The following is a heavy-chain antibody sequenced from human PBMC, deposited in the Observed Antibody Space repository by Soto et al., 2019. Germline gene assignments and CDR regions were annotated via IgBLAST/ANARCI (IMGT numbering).Heavy chain of an antibody. Sequence: QAHLEQSGAELKRPGASVKVSCKASGDTFSDFDINWLRQASGQGPEWMGWMNAKIVNTFFPQRFQGKFNMTWDTSLSTAYMEVGSLTSDDTAIYYCARGNPFNYAGFDVWGQGTTVAVSS. V-gene: IGHV1-8*01. J-gene: IGHJ6*02. CDR1: GDTFSDFD. CDR2: MNAKIVNT. CDR3: ARGNPFNYAGFDV. D-gene: IGHD3-16*01.